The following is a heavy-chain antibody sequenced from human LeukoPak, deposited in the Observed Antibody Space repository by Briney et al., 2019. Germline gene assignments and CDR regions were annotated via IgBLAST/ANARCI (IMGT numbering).Heavy chain of an antibody. V-gene: IGHV1-69*04. Sequence: SVKVSCKASGGTFSSYAISWVRQAPGQGLEWMGRIIPILGIANYAQKFQGRVTITADKSTSTAYMELSSLRSEDTAVYYCARDFERTMIAVAPPNWFDPWGQGTLVTVSS. D-gene: IGHD6-19*01. CDR2: IIPILGIA. CDR3: ARDFERTMIAVAPPNWFDP. J-gene: IGHJ5*02. CDR1: GGTFSSYA.